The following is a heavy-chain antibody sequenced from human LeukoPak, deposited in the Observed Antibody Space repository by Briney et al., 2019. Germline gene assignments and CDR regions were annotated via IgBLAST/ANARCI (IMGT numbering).Heavy chain of an antibody. CDR2: INQDGSEK. D-gene: IGHD6-6*01. V-gene: IGHV3-7*01. CDR3: ATSTYSSSPY. J-gene: IGHJ4*02. CDR1: GFSFSNYW. Sequence: GGSLRLSCAASGFSFSNYWMIWVRQAPGKGLEWVANINQDGSEKYYVDSVEGRFTISRDDAKNSLYLQMNSLRAEDSALYYCATSTYSSSPYWGQGTLLTVSS.